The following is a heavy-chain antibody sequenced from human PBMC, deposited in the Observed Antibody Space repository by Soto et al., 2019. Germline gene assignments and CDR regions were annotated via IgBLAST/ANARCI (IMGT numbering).Heavy chain of an antibody. D-gene: IGHD3-3*01. CDR2: ISSSSSYI. J-gene: IGHJ4*02. CDR3: ARAGDDFWSGYSKDY. Sequence: LSLTCAASGFTFSSYSMNWVRQAPGKGLEWVSSISSSSSYIYYADSVKGRFTISRDNAKNSLYLQMNSLRAEDTAVYYCARAGDDFWSGYSKDYWGQGTLVTVSS. CDR1: GFTFSSYS. V-gene: IGHV3-21*01.